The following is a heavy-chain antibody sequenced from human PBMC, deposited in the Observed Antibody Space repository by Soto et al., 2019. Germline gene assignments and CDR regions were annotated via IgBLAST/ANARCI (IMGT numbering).Heavy chain of an antibody. V-gene: IGHV3-49*03. Sequence: PGGSLRLSCTASGFTFGDYAMSWFRQAPGKGLEWVGFIRSKAYGGTTEYAASVKGRFTISRDDSKSIAYLQMNSLKTEDTAVYYCTRTSGQITMVRGVIGWFDPWGQGTLVTVSS. CDR3: TRTSGQITMVRGVIGWFDP. CDR1: GFTFGDYA. D-gene: IGHD3-10*01. J-gene: IGHJ5*02. CDR2: IRSKAYGGTT.